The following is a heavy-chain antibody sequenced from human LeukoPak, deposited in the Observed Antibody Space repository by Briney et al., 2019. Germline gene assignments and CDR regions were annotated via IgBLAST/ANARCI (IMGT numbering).Heavy chain of an antibody. Sequence: SETLSLTCAVYGGSFSGYYWSWIRQPPGKGLEWIGEINHSGSTNYNPSLKSRVTISVDTSKNQFSLKLSSVTAADTAVYYCARHGARITIFGVVIPRANWFDPWGQGTLVTVSS. CDR1: GGSFSGYY. CDR2: INHSGST. D-gene: IGHD3-3*01. V-gene: IGHV4-34*01. J-gene: IGHJ5*02. CDR3: ARHGARITIFGVVIPRANWFDP.